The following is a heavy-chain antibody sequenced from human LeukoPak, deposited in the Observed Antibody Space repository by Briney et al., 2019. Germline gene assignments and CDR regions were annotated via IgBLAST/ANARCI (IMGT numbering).Heavy chain of an antibody. CDR2: IYYSGST. J-gene: IGHJ3*02. CDR3: ARAYYYASSAFDI. D-gene: IGHD3-22*01. V-gene: IGHV4-39*01. CDR1: GGSISSSSDY. Sequence: SEALSLTCTVSGGSISSSSDYWGWMRQPPGKGLEWTGSIYYSGSTYYNPSLKSRVTVSVDTSKNQFSLKLSSVTAADTAVYYCARAYYYASSAFDIWGQGTMVTVSS.